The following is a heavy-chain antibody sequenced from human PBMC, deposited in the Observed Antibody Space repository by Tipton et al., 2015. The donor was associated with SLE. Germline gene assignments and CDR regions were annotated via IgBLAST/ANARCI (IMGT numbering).Heavy chain of an antibody. CDR1: GFTFSRYW. Sequence: FLRLSCVASGFTFSRYWMTWVRQAPGKGLEWVANIKQDGSEKYYADSVKGRFTISRDNAKNSLYLQMNSLRAEDAALYYCAELSTADAFDVWGQGAMVIVSS. CDR3: AELSTADAFDV. CDR2: IKQDGSEK. V-gene: IGHV3-7*01. J-gene: IGHJ3*01. D-gene: IGHD5/OR15-5a*01.